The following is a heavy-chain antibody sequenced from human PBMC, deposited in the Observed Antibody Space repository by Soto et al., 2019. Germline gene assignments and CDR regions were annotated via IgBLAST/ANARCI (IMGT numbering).Heavy chain of an antibody. D-gene: IGHD3-16*02. J-gene: IGHJ5*02. CDR3: AKDGYTGNYKWFEP. CDR2: ISGSADYT. Sequence: GVTLRFSCAASGFTFSTYAMTWVRQAPGKGLECVSTISGSADYTYYADSVKRRFTISRDNSKNTLYLQMNSFIADHTALYYCAKDGYTGNYKWFEPWGQGTLVTAST. CDR1: GFTFSTYA. V-gene: IGHV3-23*01.